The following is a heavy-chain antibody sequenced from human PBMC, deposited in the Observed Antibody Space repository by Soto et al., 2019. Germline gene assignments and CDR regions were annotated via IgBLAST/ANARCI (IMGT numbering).Heavy chain of an antibody. V-gene: IGHV4-34*01. Sequence: SETLSLTCAVYGGSFSGYYWSWIRQPPGKGLEWIGEINHSGSTNYNPSLKSRVTISVDTSKNQFSLKLSSVTAADTAVYYCARRNSAAASRFSVRKNWFDPWGQGTLVTVSS. CDR3: ARRNSAAASRFSVRKNWFDP. D-gene: IGHD6-13*01. CDR1: GGSFSGYY. CDR2: INHSGST. J-gene: IGHJ5*02.